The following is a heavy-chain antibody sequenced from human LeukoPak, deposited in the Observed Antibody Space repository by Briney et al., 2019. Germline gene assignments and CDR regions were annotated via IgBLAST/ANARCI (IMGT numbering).Heavy chain of an antibody. CDR1: GFTFSDYY. V-gene: IGHV3-11*01. J-gene: IGHJ6*02. CDR2: ISSSGSTI. D-gene: IGHD3-10*01. CDR3: ARDLVRLWFGESLMSPTYGMDV. Sequence: PGGSLRLSCAASGFTFSDYYMSWIRQAPGKGLEWVSYISSSGSTIYYADSVKGRFTISRDNAKNSLYLQMNSLRAEDTAVYYCARDLVRLWFGESLMSPTYGMDVWGQGTTVTVSS.